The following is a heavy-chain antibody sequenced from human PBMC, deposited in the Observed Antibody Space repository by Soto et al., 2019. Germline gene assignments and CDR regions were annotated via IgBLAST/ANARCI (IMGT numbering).Heavy chain of an antibody. J-gene: IGHJ6*02. V-gene: IGHV1-18*04. CDR2: ISAYNGNT. D-gene: IGHD2-8*01. Sequence: ASGKVSCKASGYTFTSYGISWLRQAPGQGLEWMGWISAYNGNTNYAQKLQGRVTMTTDTSTSTAYMELRSLRSDDTAVYYCAREMGYCTNGVCFDYGMDVWGQGTTVTVSS. CDR1: GYTFTSYG. CDR3: AREMGYCTNGVCFDYGMDV.